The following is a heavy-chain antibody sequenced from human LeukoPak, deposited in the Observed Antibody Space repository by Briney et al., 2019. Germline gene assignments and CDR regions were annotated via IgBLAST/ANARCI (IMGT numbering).Heavy chain of an antibody. D-gene: IGHD1-26*01. Sequence: SETLPLTCTVSGGSISRYYWSWIRQPPGKGLEWIGYIYYSGSTNYNPSLKSRVTISVDTSKNQFSLKLSSVTAADTAVYYCARLGTSSWFDPWGQGTLVTVSS. CDR3: ARLGTSSWFDP. J-gene: IGHJ5*02. V-gene: IGHV4-59*08. CDR1: GGSISRYY. CDR2: IYYSGST.